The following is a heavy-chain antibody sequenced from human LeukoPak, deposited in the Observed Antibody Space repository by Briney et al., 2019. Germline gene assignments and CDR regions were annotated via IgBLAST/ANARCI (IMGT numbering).Heavy chain of an antibody. D-gene: IGHD5-18*01. CDR1: GGSFSGYY. V-gene: IGHV4-34*01. CDR3: ARGGYSYGPRHFDY. CDR2: INHSGST. Sequence: PSETLSLTCAVYGGSFSGYYWRWIRQPPGKGLEWIGEINHSGSTNYNPSLKSRVTISVDTSKNQFSLKLSSVTAADTAVYYCARGGYSYGPRHFDYWGQGTLVTVSS. J-gene: IGHJ4*02.